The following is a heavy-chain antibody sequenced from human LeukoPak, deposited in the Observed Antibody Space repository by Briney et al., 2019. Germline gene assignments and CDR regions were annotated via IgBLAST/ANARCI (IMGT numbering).Heavy chain of an antibody. V-gene: IGHV4-59*01. CDR3: ARVWGYCSRTSCWFDP. CDR2: IYYSGST. CDR1: GGSISSYY. J-gene: IGHJ5*02. D-gene: IGHD2-2*01. Sequence: PSETLSLTCTVSGGSISSYYWSWIRQPPGKGMEWIGYIYYSGSTNYNPSLKSRVTISVDTSKNQFSLKLSSVTAADTAVYYCARVWGYCSRTSCWFDPWGQGTLVTVSS.